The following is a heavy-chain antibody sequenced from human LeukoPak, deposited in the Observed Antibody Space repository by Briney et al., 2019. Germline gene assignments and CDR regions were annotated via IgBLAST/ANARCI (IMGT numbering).Heavy chain of an antibody. D-gene: IGHD6-19*01. CDR1: GGSISSSSYY. CDR2: IYYSGST. J-gene: IGHJ4*02. V-gene: IGHV4-39*01. CDR3: ARTNSSGYYFDY. Sequence: SETLSLTCTVSGGSISSSSYYWGWIRQPPGKGLEWIGSIYYSGSTYYSPSLKSRVTISVDTSKNQFSLKLSSVTAADTAVYYCARTNSSGYYFDYWGQGTLVTVSS.